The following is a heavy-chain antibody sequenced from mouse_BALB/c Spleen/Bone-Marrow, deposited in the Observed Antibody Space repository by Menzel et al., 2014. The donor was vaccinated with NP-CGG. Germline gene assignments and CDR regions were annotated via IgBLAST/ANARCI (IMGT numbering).Heavy chain of an antibody. D-gene: IGHD4-1*01. CDR2: ITKGGGST. V-gene: IGHV5-12*02. Sequence: EVQRVESGGGLVQPGGSLKLSCATSGFTFSDYYMYWVRQTPEKRLEWVAYITKGGGSTYYPDIVKGRFTISRDNAKNTLYLQMSRLKSEDTATYYCARQLAYAMDYWGQGTSVTVSS. CDR1: GFTFSDYY. J-gene: IGHJ4*01. CDR3: ARQLAYAMDY.